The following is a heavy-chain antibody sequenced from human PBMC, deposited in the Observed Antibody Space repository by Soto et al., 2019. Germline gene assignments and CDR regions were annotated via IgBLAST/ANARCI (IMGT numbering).Heavy chain of an antibody. J-gene: IGHJ4*02. D-gene: IGHD3-22*01. V-gene: IGHV5-10-1*01. CDR2: IDPSDSQT. CDR1: GYSFAGYW. Sequence: GESLKISCKGSGYSFAGYWITWVRQKPGKGLEWMGRIDPSDSQTYYSPSFRGHVTISVTKSITTVFLQWSSPRASDTAMYYCARQIYDSDTGPNFQYYFDSWGQGTPVTVSS. CDR3: ARQIYDSDTGPNFQYYFDS.